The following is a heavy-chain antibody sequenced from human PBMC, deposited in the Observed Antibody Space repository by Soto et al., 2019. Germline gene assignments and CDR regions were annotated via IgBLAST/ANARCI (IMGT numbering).Heavy chain of an antibody. D-gene: IGHD5-18*01. CDR2: ISDSDGST. CDR1: GFTFRSYA. CDR3: ARSRNTPFDY. V-gene: IGHV3-23*01. Sequence: PGGSLRLSCAASGFTFRSYAMSWVRQAPGKRLEWVSGISDSDGSTYYADSVKGRFTISRDDSKNTLYLQMNSLRAEDTAVFYCARSRNTPFDYWGQGTLVTVSS. J-gene: IGHJ4*02.